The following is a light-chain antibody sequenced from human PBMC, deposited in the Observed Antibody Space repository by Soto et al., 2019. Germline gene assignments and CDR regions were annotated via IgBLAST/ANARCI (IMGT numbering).Light chain of an antibody. Sequence: EIVLTLSPGTLSLSPGERATLSCRSSQSVSSSYLAWYQQKPGQAPRLLIYGASSRATGIPDRVSGSGSGTDFTLTISRLEPEDLAVDYCQQHGSSPYTFGQGTPLQIK. CDR1: QSVSSSY. CDR3: QQHGSSPYT. V-gene: IGKV3-20*01. CDR2: GAS. J-gene: IGKJ2*01.